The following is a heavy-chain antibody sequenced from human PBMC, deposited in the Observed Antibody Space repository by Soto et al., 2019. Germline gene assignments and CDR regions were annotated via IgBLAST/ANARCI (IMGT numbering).Heavy chain of an antibody. Sequence: QVQLQQWGAGLLKPSETLSLTCAVYGGSFSGYYWSWIRQPPGKGLEGIGEINHSGSTNYNPSLKSRVTISVDTSKNQFSLKLSSVTAADTAVYYCASLRTFGGVTWGQGTLVTVSS. CDR1: GGSFSGYY. D-gene: IGHD3-16*01. V-gene: IGHV4-34*01. J-gene: IGHJ5*02. CDR3: ASLRTFGGVT. CDR2: INHSGST.